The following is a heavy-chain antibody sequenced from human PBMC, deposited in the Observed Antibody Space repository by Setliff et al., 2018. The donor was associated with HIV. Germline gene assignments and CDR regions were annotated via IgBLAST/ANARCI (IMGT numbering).Heavy chain of an antibody. CDR2: ISYSGST. CDR1: GVSTSSSSYY. J-gene: IGHJ4*02. D-gene: IGHD3-3*01. V-gene: IGHV4-39*07. Sequence: SETLSLTCIVSGVSTSSSSYYWGWIRQPPGKGLEWIGYISYSGSTYYNPSLKSRITISLDTSRNQFSLKLTSMTAADTSVYYCACRYYDLWSNYYTGIPYWGQGTLVTVSS. CDR3: ACRYYDLWSNYYTGIPY.